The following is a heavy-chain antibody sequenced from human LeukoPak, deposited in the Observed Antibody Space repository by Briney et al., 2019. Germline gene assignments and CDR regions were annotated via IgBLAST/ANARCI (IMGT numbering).Heavy chain of an antibody. CDR1: GGSFSGYY. D-gene: IGHD2-21*02. J-gene: IGHJ4*02. CDR3: ARVKGVVTAILDY. Sequence: SETLSLTCAVYGGSFSGYYWSWIRQPPGKGLEWIGYIYYSGSTNYNPSLKSRVTFSVDTSKNQFSLKLISVTAADTAVYYCARVKGVVTAILDYWGQGTLVTVSS. CDR2: IYYSGST. V-gene: IGHV4-59*01.